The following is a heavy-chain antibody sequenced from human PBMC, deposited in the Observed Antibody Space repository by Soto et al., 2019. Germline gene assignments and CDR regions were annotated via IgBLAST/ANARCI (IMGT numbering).Heavy chain of an antibody. CDR2: IYWDDDK. CDR3: VRLWVAGITYYFDS. CDR1: GFSLSSSGVG. J-gene: IGHJ4*02. Sequence: QSNFRESRPTLVNPTQTLTLTCTFAGFSLSSSGVGVGWIRQPPGNALELLTFIYWDDDKRYSPSLKRRLSINKQTSKNALELRLTTINPVDTATDYCVRLWVAGITYYFDSWGQGPLVTVS. D-gene: IGHD2-21*01. V-gene: IGHV2-5*02.